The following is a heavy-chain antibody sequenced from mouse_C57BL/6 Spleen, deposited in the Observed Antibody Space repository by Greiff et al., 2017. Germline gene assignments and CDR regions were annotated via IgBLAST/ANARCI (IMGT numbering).Heavy chain of an antibody. V-gene: IGHV1-59*01. CDR3: ARSHPFRYYGSSPFAY. CDR2: IDPSDSYT. Sequence: QVQLQQPGAELVRPGTSVKLSCKASGYTFTSYWMHWVKQRPGQGLEWIGVIDPSDSYTNYNQKFKGKATLTVDTSSSTAYMQLSSLTSEESAVYYCARSHPFRYYGSSPFAYWGQGTLVTVSA. D-gene: IGHD1-1*01. J-gene: IGHJ3*01. CDR1: GYTFTSYW.